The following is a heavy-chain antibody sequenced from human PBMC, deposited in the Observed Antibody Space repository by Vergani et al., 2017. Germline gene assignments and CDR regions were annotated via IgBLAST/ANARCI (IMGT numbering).Heavy chain of an antibody. CDR3: ARARHGYTDGGYISKFDR. J-gene: IGHJ5*02. Sequence: EVQLVASGGGLVQRGGSLRLSCEASGFTFSNPWMTWVRQAPGKGLEWVANIKYDGSKKNYVDSVKGRFTISRDNAKNSLYLQMNNLRVEDTAVYFCARARHGYTDGGYISKFDRWGQGTLVTVSS. CDR2: IKYDGSKK. CDR1: GFTFSNPW. D-gene: IGHD5-18*01. V-gene: IGHV3-7*04.